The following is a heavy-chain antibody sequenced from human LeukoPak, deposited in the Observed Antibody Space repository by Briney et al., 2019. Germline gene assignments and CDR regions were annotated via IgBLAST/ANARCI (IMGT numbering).Heavy chain of an antibody. CDR2: IYHSGST. J-gene: IGHJ4*02. D-gene: IGHD4-17*01. CDR1: EFSVGSND. CDR3: ARDLGYGDYVFDY. Sequence: GSLRLSCAASEFSVGSNDMTWVRQAPGKGLEWMGEIYHSGSTNYNPSLKSRVTISVDKSKNQFSLKLSSVTAADTAVSYCARDLGYGDYVFDYWGQGTLVPVSS. V-gene: IGHV4-4*02.